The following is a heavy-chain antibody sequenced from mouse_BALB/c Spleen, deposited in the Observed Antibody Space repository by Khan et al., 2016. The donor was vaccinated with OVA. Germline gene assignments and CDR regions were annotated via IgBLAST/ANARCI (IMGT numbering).Heavy chain of an antibody. CDR3: ARNYDYDEGLAY. D-gene: IGHD2-4*01. CDR2: IWSGGST. Sequence: VKLLESGPGLVQPSQSLSITCTVSGFSLTTYGVHWVRQSPGKGLEWLGVIWSGGSTDYNAAFISRVSISKDSSKSQVFFKMDSLQVNDTAIYYCARNYDYDEGLAYWGQGTLVTVSA. CDR1: GFSLTTYG. J-gene: IGHJ3*01. V-gene: IGHV2-2*02.